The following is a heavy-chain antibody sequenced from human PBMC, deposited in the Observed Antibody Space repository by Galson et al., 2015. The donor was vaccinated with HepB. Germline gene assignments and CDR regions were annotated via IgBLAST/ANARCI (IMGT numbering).Heavy chain of an antibody. CDR2: ISWDGTTT. Sequence: SLRLSCAASGFTFDDYAMHWVRQVPGKGLEWVSIISWDGTTTYYADSVQGRFTISRDNGKDSLYLQMNSLRAEDTAVYYCAKGLDDYTDYGIRDWGLGTLVTVSS. J-gene: IGHJ4*02. CDR1: GFTFDDYA. V-gene: IGHV3-43D*04. D-gene: IGHD4-17*01. CDR3: AKGLDDYTDYGIRD.